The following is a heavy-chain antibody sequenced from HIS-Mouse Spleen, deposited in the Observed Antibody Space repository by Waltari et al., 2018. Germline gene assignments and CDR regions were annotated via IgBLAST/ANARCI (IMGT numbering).Heavy chain of an antibody. V-gene: IGHV4-38-2*02. CDR3: ARAVGWLAPYYYYGMDV. CDR2: IDHSGST. J-gene: IGHJ6*02. D-gene: IGHD6-19*01. Sequence: QVQLQESGPGLVKPSETLSLTCTVSGYSISSGYYWGWIRQPPGKGLEWIGSIDHSGSTYYNPSLKSRVTISVDTSKNQFSLKLSSVTAADTAVYYCARAVGWLAPYYYYGMDVWGQGTTVTVSS. CDR1: GYSISSGYY.